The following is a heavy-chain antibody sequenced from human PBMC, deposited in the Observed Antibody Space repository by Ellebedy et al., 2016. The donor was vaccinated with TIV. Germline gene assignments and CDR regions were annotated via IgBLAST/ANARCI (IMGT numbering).Heavy chain of an antibody. D-gene: IGHD2-15*01. V-gene: IGHV3-30-3*01. CDR3: ARDSGRYCSGGSCYSGY. CDR2: ISYDGSNK. Sequence: GESLKISXAASGFTFSSYAMHWVRQAPGKGLEWVAVISYDGSNKYYADSVKGRFTISRDNSKNTLYLQMNSLRAEDTAVYYCARDSGRYCSGGSCYSGYWGQGTLVTVSS. J-gene: IGHJ4*02. CDR1: GFTFSSYA.